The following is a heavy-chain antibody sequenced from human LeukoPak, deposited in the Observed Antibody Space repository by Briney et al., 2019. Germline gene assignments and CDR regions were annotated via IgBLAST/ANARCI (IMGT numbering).Heavy chain of an antibody. V-gene: IGHV1-8*01. D-gene: IGHD2-21*02. J-gene: IGHJ1*01. CDR3: VRGDNVVSTAMLLLRY. Sequence: ASVKVSCKASGYTFSSHDINWVRQVPGHGLEWLGWMNPNCGNTGYAQKFQGRVAMTRDSSIGTAYLELSSLSSDDTAVYYCVRGDNVVSTAMLLLRYWGQGTLVAVSS. CDR2: MNPNCGNT. CDR1: GYTFSSHD.